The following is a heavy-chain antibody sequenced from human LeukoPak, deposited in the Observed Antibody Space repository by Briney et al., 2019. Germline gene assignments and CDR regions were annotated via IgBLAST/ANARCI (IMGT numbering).Heavy chain of an antibody. CDR2: IIPIFGTA. Sequence: SVTLSFTSAGSAFSIYGNSWARQGPGQGLGLVGVIIPIFGTANYAQKFQGRVTITADESTSTAYMELSSLRSEDTAVYYCARHGDYVPPYYYYGMDVWGQGTTVTVSS. D-gene: IGHD4-17*01. V-gene: IGHV1-69*01. J-gene: IGHJ6*02. CDR1: GSAFSIYG. CDR3: ARHGDYVPPYYYYGMDV.